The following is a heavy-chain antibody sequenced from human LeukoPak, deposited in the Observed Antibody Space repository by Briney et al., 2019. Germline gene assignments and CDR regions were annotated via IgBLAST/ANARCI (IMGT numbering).Heavy chain of an antibody. D-gene: IGHD2-2*01. V-gene: IGHV3-23*01. Sequence: GGSLRLSCAASGFTFTNCAMTWVRQAPGKGLEWVSSISGSGASTYYADSVKGRFTISRDNSKNTLYLQMNSLRAEDTAVYYCAKIPLYQPLRGRGYYFDYWGQGTLVTVSS. CDR2: ISGSGAST. CDR1: GFTFTNCA. CDR3: AKIPLYQPLRGRGYYFDY. J-gene: IGHJ4*02.